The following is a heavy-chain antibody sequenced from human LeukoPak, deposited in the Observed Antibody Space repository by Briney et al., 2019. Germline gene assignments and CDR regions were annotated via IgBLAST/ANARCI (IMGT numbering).Heavy chain of an antibody. CDR2: ISYDGSNK. Sequence: GESLRLSCAASGFTFSSYGMHWVRQAPGKGLEWVAVISYDGSNKYYADSVKGRFTISRDNSKNTLYLQMNSLRAEDTAVYYCAKDGGSGSYAYYYGMDVWGKGTTVTVSS. J-gene: IGHJ6*04. CDR1: GFTFSSYG. CDR3: AKDGGSGSYAYYYGMDV. D-gene: IGHD3-10*01. V-gene: IGHV3-30*18.